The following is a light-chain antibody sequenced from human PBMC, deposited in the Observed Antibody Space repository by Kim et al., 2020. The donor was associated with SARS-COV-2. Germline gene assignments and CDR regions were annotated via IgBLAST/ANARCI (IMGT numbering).Light chain of an antibody. CDR1: QDIRND. J-gene: IGKJ5*01. CDR2: GAS. Sequence: AAVGDRVNMTCRASQDIRNDLGWYQQNPGRAPKRLIYGASSLQSGVPSRFSGSGSGTEFTLTISSLQPGDFATYFCLQHNTYPITFGQGTRLEIK. V-gene: IGKV1-17*01. CDR3: LQHNTYPIT.